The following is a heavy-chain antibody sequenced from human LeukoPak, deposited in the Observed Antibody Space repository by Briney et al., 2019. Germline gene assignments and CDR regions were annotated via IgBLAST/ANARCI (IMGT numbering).Heavy chain of an antibody. CDR1: GYTFTSYG. J-gene: IGHJ6*03. CDR2: ISAYNDNT. Sequence: ASVKVSCKASGYTFTSYGISWVRQAPGQGLEWMGWISAYNDNTNYAQKLQGRVTMTTDTSTSTAYMELRSLRSDDTAVYYCARDTGLELRFRLYYYMDVWGKGTTVTVSS. D-gene: IGHD1-7*01. V-gene: IGHV1-18*01. CDR3: ARDTGLELRFRLYYYMDV.